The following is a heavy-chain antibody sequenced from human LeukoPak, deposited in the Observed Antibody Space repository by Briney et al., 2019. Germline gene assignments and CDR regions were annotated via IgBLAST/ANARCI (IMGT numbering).Heavy chain of an antibody. CDR1: GFTFSYYW. V-gene: IGHV3-74*01. J-gene: IGHJ4*02. CDR3: VRDHDYALDY. CDR2: TNSDGSST. Sequence: PGGSLRLSCAASGFTFSYYWMHWVRQAPGKGLVWVSRTNSDGSSTSYADSVKGRFTISRDNAKNSLYLQMNSLRDEDTAVYYCVRDHDYALDYWGQGTLVTVSS. D-gene: IGHD4-17*01.